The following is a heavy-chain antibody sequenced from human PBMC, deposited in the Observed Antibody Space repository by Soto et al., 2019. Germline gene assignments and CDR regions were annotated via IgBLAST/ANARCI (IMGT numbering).Heavy chain of an antibody. CDR1: GFSLSVSGVG. CDR3: VRRREQQLVFDY. D-gene: IGHD6-13*01. V-gene: IGHV2-5*02. Sequence: QITLKESGPTLVKPTQTLTLTCTFSGFSLSVSGVGVGWTRQPPGKALEWLALIYWDDDKRYSPSLKNRLTITKDTSKNQVVLRLTNMDPVDTATYYCVRRREQQLVFDYWGQGALVTVSS. J-gene: IGHJ4*02. CDR2: IYWDDDK.